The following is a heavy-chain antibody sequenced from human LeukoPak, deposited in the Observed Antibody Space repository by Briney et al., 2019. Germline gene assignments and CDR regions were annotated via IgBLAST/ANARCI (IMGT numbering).Heavy chain of an antibody. D-gene: IGHD5-18*01. J-gene: IGHJ4*02. CDR1: GFTFSSYA. Sequence: GGSLRLSCAASGFTFSSYAMHWVRQAPGKGLGWVAVISYDGSNKYYADSVKGRFTISRDNSKNTLYLQMNSLRAEDTAVYYCARADSYGYYFDYWGQGTLVTVSS. V-gene: IGHV3-30-3*01. CDR2: ISYDGSNK. CDR3: ARADSYGYYFDY.